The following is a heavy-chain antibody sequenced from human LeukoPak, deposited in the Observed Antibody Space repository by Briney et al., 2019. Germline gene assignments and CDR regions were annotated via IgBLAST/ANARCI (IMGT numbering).Heavy chain of an antibody. CDR2: TYYTGST. CDR3: ARRRGYDSSATGSFDS. D-gene: IGHD3-22*01. V-gene: IGHV4-31*03. J-gene: IGHJ4*01. Sequence: SETLSLTCTVSGGSIGGASYWTWVRQPPGKDLEWIGYTYYTGSTHYNPSLQSRLMLSVDASVNQFSLRLTSVTAADTAVYYCARRRGYDSSATGSFDSWGRGLLVTVSS. CDR1: GGSIGGASY.